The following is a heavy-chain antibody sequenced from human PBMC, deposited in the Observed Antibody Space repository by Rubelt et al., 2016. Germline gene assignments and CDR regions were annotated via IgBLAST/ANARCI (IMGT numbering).Heavy chain of an antibody. Sequence: QVQLQESGPGLVKPSETLSLTCTVSGGSISSYYWSWIRQPPGKGLEWIGHIFYSGSTNYNPSLKSRVTISVDTSKNQFSLKLSSVTAADTAVYYCARYRSSWEPFDYWGQGTLVTVSS. CDR3: ARYRSSWEPFDY. CDR2: IFYSGST. J-gene: IGHJ4*02. V-gene: IGHV4-59*08. CDR1: GGSISSYY. D-gene: IGHD6-13*01.